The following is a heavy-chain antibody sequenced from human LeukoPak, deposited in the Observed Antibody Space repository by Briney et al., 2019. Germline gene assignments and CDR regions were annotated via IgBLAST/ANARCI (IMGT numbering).Heavy chain of an antibody. Sequence: ASQTLSLTCSVSGASISSGKYYGSWIRQHPGKGLEGIGYLFSSGSSYYNPSLKRRAYLSMDTAKHHLFLTLTSVTAADTAVYYCGRDPLGPFYGDYVVDYWGQGILVRVSS. V-gene: IGHV4-31*03. D-gene: IGHD4-17*01. CDR3: GRDPLGPFYGDYVVDY. J-gene: IGHJ4*02. CDR2: LFSSGSS. CDR1: GASISSGKYY.